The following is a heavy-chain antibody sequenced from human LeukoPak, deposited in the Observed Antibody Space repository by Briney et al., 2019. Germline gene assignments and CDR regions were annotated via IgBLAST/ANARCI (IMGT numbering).Heavy chain of an antibody. CDR1: GYTLNSYY. CDR3: ARESYGEEDN. J-gene: IGHJ4*02. Sequence: GASVKVSCKASGYTLNSYYMHWVRQAAGKGLEWMGIINPSGGSTSYAQKFQGRVTMTRDTSTSTVYMELSSLRSEDTAVYYCARESYGEEDNWGQGTLVTVSS. D-gene: IGHD4-17*01. V-gene: IGHV1-46*02. CDR2: INPSGGST.